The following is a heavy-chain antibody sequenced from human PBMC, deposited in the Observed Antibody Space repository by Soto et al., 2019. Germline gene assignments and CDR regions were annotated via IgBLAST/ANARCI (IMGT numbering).Heavy chain of an antibody. D-gene: IGHD3-10*01. Sequence: QITLKEYGPTLVRPTQTLTLTFTFSGFSRTTSGVGVGWLNQPPGHALEWLAVIYWDDDKRYSSSLKSRLTITQDPSNNQVVLTMTNMDPVDTATYYCAHHPYYGLGSYSFDYWVQGTLVTVSS. J-gene: IGHJ4*02. CDR1: GFSRTTSGVG. V-gene: IGHV2-5*02. CDR3: AHHPYYGLGSYSFDY. CDR2: IYWDDDK.